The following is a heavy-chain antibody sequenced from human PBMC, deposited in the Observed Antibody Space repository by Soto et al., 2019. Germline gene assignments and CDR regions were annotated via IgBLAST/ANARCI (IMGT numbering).Heavy chain of an antibody. CDR1: GFTYNNYA. CDR2: VSGNGGCT. Sequence: EVQLLESGGGLVQSGGSLKLSCAASGFTYNNYAMAWVRQAPGKGLEWISTVSGNGGCTYYADSVKGRFTISRDNSKNTLYLQMNNLGAEDTALYFCAKSFAFGELSLFDYWGQGTLVAVSS. V-gene: IGHV3-23*01. D-gene: IGHD3-10*01. J-gene: IGHJ4*02. CDR3: AKSFAFGELSLFDY.